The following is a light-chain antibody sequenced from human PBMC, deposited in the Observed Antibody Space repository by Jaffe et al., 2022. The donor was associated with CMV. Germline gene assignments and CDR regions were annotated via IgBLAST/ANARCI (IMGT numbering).Light chain of an antibody. J-gene: IGKJ4*01. CDR1: QSVSASY. V-gene: IGKV3-20*01. CDR3: QQYGNSPPT. Sequence: EIVLTQSPGTLSLSPGERATLSCRASQSVSASYLAWYQRKPGQAPRLLIYGASSRATGIPDRFTGSGSGTDFTLTISRLEPEDFAMYYCQQYGNSPPTFGGGTKVEIK. CDR2: GAS.